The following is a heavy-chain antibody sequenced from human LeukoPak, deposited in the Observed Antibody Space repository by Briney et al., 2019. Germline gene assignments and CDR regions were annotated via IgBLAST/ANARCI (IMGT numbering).Heavy chain of an antibody. CDR2: ISHSGST. CDR3: ASLNYYDSSGFDY. J-gene: IGHJ4*02. Sequence: SETLSLTCAVYGGSFSVYYWSWIRQPPGKGLEWIGEISHSGSTNYNPSLKSRVTISVDTSKNQFSLKLSSVTAADTAVYYCASLNYYDSSGFDYWGQGTLVTVSS. D-gene: IGHD3-22*01. V-gene: IGHV4-34*01. CDR1: GGSFSVYY.